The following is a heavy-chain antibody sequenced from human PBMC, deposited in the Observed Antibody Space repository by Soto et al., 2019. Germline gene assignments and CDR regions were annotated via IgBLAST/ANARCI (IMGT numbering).Heavy chain of an antibody. D-gene: IGHD5-18*01. V-gene: IGHV1-18*04. CDR1: GYTFTSYG. Sequence: QVQLVQSGAEVKKPGASVKVSCKASGYTFTSYGISWVRQAPGQGLEWMGWISAHNGNTNYAQNLQGRVTMTTDTSPSTGYMELRRLRSDDTAVYYCTRDSVLWSIDYWGQGTLVTVSS. CDR3: TRDSVLWSIDY. J-gene: IGHJ4*02. CDR2: ISAHNGNT.